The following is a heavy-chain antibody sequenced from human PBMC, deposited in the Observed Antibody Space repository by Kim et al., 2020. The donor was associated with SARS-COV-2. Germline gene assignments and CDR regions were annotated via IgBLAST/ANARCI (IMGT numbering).Heavy chain of an antibody. V-gene: IGHV4-34*01. CDR2: INHSGST. Sequence: SETLSLTCAVYGGSFSGYYWSWIRQPPGKGLEWIGEINHSGSTNYNPSLKSRVTISVDTSKNQFSLKLSSVTAADTAVYYCARSSYSNYPYFDYWGQGTLVTVSS. CDR1: GGSFSGYY. J-gene: IGHJ4*02. D-gene: IGHD4-4*01. CDR3: ARSSYSNYPYFDY.